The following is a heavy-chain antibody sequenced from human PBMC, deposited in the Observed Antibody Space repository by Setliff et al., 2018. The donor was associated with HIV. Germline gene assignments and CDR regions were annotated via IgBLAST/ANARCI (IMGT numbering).Heavy chain of an antibody. V-gene: IGHV1-46*01. J-gene: IGHJ4*02. Sequence: ASVKVSCKVSGYTLTELSRHWVRQAPGQGLEWMGIINPSGGSTSYAQKFQGRVTMTRDTSTSTVYMELSSLRSEDTAVYYCARDRGHFDYWGQGTLVTVSS. D-gene: IGHD3-10*01. CDR2: INPSGGST. CDR3: ARDRGHFDY. CDR1: GYTLTELS.